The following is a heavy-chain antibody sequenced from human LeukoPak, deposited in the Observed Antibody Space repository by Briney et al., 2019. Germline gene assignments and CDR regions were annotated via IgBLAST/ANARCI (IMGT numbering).Heavy chain of an antibody. CDR2: IIPIFGTA. D-gene: IGHD3-16*02. J-gene: IGHJ4*02. CDR1: GGTFSSYA. CDR3: AVMITFGGVIVPY. V-gene: IGHV1-69*05. Sequence: SVKVSCKASGGTFSSYAISWVRQAPGQGLEWMGGIIPIFGTANYAQKLQGRVTMTTDTSTSTAYMELRSLRSDDTAVYYCAVMITFGGVIVPYWGQGTLVTVSS.